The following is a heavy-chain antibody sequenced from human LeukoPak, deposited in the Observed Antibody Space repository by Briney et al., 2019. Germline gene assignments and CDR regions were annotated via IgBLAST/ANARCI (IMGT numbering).Heavy chain of an antibody. CDR3: ARQGYCGGDCFSDY. D-gene: IGHD2-21*02. J-gene: IGHJ4*02. CDR1: GASVSSYY. CDR2: IYYGGST. Sequence: PSETLSLTCTVSGASVSSYYWSWIRQPPGKGLEWIGYIYYGGSTDYNPSLKSRVTISVDTSKNQFSLKLSSVTAADTAVYYCARQGYCGGDCFSDYWGQGTLVTVSS. V-gene: IGHV4-59*08.